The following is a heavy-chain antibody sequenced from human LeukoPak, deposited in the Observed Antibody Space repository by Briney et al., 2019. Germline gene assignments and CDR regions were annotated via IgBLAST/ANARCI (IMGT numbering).Heavy chain of an antibody. CDR3: AKGSSGYFADL. J-gene: IGHJ5*02. CDR2: ISYDGAKT. CDR1: GFTFSSSN. D-gene: IGHD3-22*01. Sequence: GGSLRLSCAPSGFTFSSSNMHWVRQSPDRGLEWVALISYDGAKTYYADSVRGRFTISRDNSKNTLFLQMNSLRAEDTALYYCAKGSSGYFADLWGQGTLVTVSS. V-gene: IGHV3-30*04.